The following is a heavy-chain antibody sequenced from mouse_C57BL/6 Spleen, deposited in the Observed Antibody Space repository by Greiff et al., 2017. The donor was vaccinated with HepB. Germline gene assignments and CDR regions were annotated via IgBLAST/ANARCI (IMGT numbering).Heavy chain of an antibody. CDR2: IDPEDGET. Sequence: VQLQQSGAELVKPGASVKLSCTASGFNIKDYYMHWVKQRTEQGLEWIGRIDPEDGETKYASKFQGKATITADTSSNTAYLQLSSLTSEDTAVYYCARTLSYSTLTFAYWGQGTLVTVSA. CDR1: GFNIKDYY. D-gene: IGHD2-5*01. CDR3: ARTLSYSTLTFAY. V-gene: IGHV14-2*01. J-gene: IGHJ3*01.